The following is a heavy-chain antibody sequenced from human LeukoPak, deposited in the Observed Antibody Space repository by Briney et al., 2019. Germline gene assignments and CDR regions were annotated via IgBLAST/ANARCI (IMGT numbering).Heavy chain of an antibody. CDR2: ISGYNGNT. D-gene: IGHD7-27*01. J-gene: IGHJ4*02. CDR3: ARGPPNWGYDY. CDR1: GYTFTSYG. Sequence: ASVKVSCKASGYTFTSYGITWVRQAPGQGLEWMGWISGYNGNTNYAQKLQDRVTMTRNTSISTAYMELSSLRSDDTAVYYCARGPPNWGYDYWGPGTLVTVSS. V-gene: IGHV1-18*01.